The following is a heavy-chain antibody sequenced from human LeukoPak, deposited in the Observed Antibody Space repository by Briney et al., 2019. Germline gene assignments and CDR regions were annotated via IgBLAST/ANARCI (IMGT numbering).Heavy chain of an antibody. CDR3: ARVPVVVITTRYFDL. J-gene: IGHJ2*01. Sequence: PSETLSLTCAVYGGSFSGYYWSWIRQPPGKGLEWIGEINHRGSTNYNPSLKSRVTISVDTSKNQFSLKLSSVTAADTAVYCCARVPVVVITTRYFDLWGRGTLVTVSS. CDR1: GGSFSGYY. V-gene: IGHV4-34*01. CDR2: INHRGST. D-gene: IGHD3-22*01.